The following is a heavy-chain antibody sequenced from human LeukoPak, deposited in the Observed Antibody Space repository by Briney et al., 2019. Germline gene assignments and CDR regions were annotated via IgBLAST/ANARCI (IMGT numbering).Heavy chain of an antibody. Sequence: GGSLRLSCAASGFTLSDQYIDWVRQAPGKGLGWIARSRNKANSHTTEFAASVKDRFVISRDDSGNLVYLQMYSLKIEDTAVYFCTRDGAEGGNTAFDIWGQGTEVTVSS. D-gene: IGHD4-23*01. J-gene: IGHJ3*02. CDR1: GFTLSDQY. CDR2: SRNKANSHTT. CDR3: TRDGAEGGNTAFDI. V-gene: IGHV3-72*01.